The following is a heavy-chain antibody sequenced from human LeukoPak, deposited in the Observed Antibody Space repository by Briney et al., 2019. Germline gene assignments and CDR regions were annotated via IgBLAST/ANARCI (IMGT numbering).Heavy chain of an antibody. V-gene: IGHV4-39*01. CDR3: AKHMTTVTTSFDY. CDR1: GGSISSYY. J-gene: IGHJ4*02. CDR2: IYYSGST. Sequence: PSETLSLTCTVSGGSISSYYWGWIRQPPGKGLEWIGSIYYSGSTYYNPSLKSRVTISVDTSKNQFSLKLSSVTAADTAVYYCAKHMTTVTTSFDYWGQGTLVTVSS. D-gene: IGHD4-17*01.